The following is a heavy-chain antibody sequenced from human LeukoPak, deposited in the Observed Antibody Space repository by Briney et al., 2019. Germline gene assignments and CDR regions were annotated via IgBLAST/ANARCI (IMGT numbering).Heavy chain of an antibody. CDR2: LRYSGST. CDR3: ARERGYSFGYGVDY. Sequence: SETLSLTCTVSGGSFSSYYWSWIRQPPGKGLEWIGYLRYSGSTKYSPSLKSRVTISVDASKNQFSLKLSSVTAADTAVYYCARERGYSFGYGVDYWGQGTLVTVSS. J-gene: IGHJ4*02. V-gene: IGHV4-59*01. CDR1: GGSFSSYY. D-gene: IGHD5-18*01.